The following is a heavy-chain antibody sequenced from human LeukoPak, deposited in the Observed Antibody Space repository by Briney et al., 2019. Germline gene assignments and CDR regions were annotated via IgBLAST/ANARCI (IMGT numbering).Heavy chain of an antibody. Sequence: ASVKVSCKASGYTFTSYGISWVRQAPGQGLEWMGWISTYNGNTNSAQKLQDRVTMTTDTSTSTAYMELRSLRSVDTAVYYCARTNGYDSSGYDYWGQGTLVTVSS. J-gene: IGHJ4*02. CDR1: GYTFTSYG. CDR2: ISTYNGNT. CDR3: ARTNGYDSSGYDY. D-gene: IGHD3-22*01. V-gene: IGHV1-18*01.